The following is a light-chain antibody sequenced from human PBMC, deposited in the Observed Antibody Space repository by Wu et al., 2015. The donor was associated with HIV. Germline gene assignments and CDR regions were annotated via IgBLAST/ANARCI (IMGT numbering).Light chain of an antibody. J-gene: IGKJ1*01. CDR2: GAS. V-gene: IGKV3-20*01. CDR1: QRVISRH. Sequence: EIVLTQSPGTLSLSPGERATLSCRASQRVISRHLAWYQQKPGQAPRLLIYGASSRATGIPDRFSGSGSGTDFTLTISRLEPEDFAMYYCQHYGTSTRTFGQGTNGGN. CDR3: QHYGTSTRT.